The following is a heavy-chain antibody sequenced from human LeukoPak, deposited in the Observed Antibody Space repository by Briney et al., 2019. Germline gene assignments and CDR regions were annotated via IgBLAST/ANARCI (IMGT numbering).Heavy chain of an antibody. CDR1: GFTCSSHA. Sequence: SGGSLRRSGAGYGFTCSSHAMRWVGQAQGKGREGGTDISGSGGTTYYADSVTGRFTISRDNSKNTLCLQMNSLRAEDTAVYYCAKGGPFQNNWNGGGWFDPWGQGTLVTVSS. D-gene: IGHD1-20*01. J-gene: IGHJ5*02. CDR3: AKGGPFQNNWNGGGWFDP. V-gene: IGHV3-23*01. CDR2: ISGSGGTT.